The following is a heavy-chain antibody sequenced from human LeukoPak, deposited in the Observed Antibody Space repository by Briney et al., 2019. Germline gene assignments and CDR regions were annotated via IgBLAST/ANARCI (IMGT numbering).Heavy chain of an antibody. J-gene: IGHJ3*02. V-gene: IGHV3-11*01. CDR1: GFTYSDYY. D-gene: IGHD7-27*01. Sequence: GGSLRLSCAASGFTYSDYYMSWIRQAPGKGLEWVSYISSSGSTIYYADSVKGRFTISRDNAKNSLYLQMNSLRAEDTAVYYCARAKTGDLDAFDIWGQGTMVTVSS. CDR2: ISSSGSTI. CDR3: ARAKTGDLDAFDI.